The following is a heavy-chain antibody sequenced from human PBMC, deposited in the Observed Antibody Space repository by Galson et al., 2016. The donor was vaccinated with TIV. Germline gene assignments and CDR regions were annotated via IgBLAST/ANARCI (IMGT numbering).Heavy chain of an antibody. CDR2: ISGSGGVT. D-gene: IGHD4-23*01. Sequence: SLRLSCAASGFTFNNYGMNWVRQAPGKGLESVSGISGSGGVTYFADSVKGRFTISRDNSKNTLYLQLNSLRAEDTAVYYCAKRINYGGDAFENWGQGTMVTVSS. V-gene: IGHV3-23*01. CDR3: AKRINYGGDAFEN. CDR1: GFTFNNYG. J-gene: IGHJ3*02.